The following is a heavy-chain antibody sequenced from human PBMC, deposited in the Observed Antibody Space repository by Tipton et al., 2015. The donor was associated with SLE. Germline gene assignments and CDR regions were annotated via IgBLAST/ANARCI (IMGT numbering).Heavy chain of an antibody. CDR2: ISAYNGNA. J-gene: IGHJ6*02. Sequence: QSGAEVKKPGASVKVSCKASGYTFTSYAISWVRQAPGQGLEWMGWISAYNGNANYAQKLQGRVTMTTDTSTTTAYMELRSLRSDDTAVYYCARVPPVSHNYYYYYGMDVWGQGTTVTVSS. CDR3: ARVPPVSHNYYYYYGMDV. CDR1: GYTFTSYA. V-gene: IGHV1-18*01. D-gene: IGHD2-8*01.